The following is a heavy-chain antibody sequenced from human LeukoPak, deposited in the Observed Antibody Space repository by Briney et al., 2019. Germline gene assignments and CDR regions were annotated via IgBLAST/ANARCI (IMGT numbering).Heavy chain of an antibody. D-gene: IGHD3-22*01. CDR3: ARERYYDSSGGLD. V-gene: IGHV3-33*01. Sequence: GGSQGLSCAASGFTFSSYGMHWVRQAPVKGLEWVAAIRNDGSSEYYADSVKGRFTISRDNSKNTLYLQMNSLRAEDTAVYYCARERYYDSSGGLDWGQGTLVTVSS. CDR1: GFTFSSYG. CDR2: IRNDGSSE. J-gene: IGHJ4*02.